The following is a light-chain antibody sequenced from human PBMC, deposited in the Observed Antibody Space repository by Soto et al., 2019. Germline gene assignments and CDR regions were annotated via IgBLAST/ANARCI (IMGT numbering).Light chain of an antibody. CDR2: DAF. CDR3: QQRSDRPTT. Sequence: EIVLTQSPVILSLSPGERATLSCRASQSVSSYLVWYQQKPGQAPRLLIYDAFNRATGIPARFSGSGSGTDFTLTISSLEPEDFAAYYCQQRSDRPTTFGQGTLLEIK. V-gene: IGKV3-11*01. J-gene: IGKJ5*01. CDR1: QSVSSY.